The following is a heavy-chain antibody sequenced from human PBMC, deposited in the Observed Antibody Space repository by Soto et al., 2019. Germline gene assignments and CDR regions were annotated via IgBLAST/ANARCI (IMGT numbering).Heavy chain of an antibody. Sequence: QVQLVESGGGVVHPGRSLSLSCVGSGFMFSNNGMHWVRRAPGKGLEWVAFISYDGSETFYADSVKGRFTISRDNSKSTLFLHMSSLQDEAMAVHYCAITSAADASFDFSGQGTQVTVSS. D-gene: IGHD1-20*01. CDR1: GFMFSNNG. J-gene: IGHJ4*02. CDR3: AITSAADASFDF. V-gene: IGHV3-30*03. CDR2: ISYDGSET.